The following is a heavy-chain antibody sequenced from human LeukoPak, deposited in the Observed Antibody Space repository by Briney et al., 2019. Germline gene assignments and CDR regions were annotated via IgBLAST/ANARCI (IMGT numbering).Heavy chain of an antibody. CDR3: AELGYYSGGSCSGNWFDP. J-gene: IGHJ5*02. CDR2: IYYSGST. CDR1: GGSISSYY. V-gene: IGHV4-59*01. Sequence: SETLSLTCTVSGGSISSYYWSWIRQPPGKGLEWIGYIYYSGSTKYNPSLKSRVTISVDTSKNQFSLKLSSVTAADTAVYYCAELGYYSGGSCSGNWFDPWGQGTLVTVSS. D-gene: IGHD2-15*01.